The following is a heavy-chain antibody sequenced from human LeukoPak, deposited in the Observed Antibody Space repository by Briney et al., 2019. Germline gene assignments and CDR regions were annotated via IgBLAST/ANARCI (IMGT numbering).Heavy chain of an antibody. Sequence: PGGSLRLSCAASGFTFSSYGMHWVRQAPGKGPEWVAVIWYDGSKKYYADSVKGRFTISRDNSKNTLYLQMNSLRAEDTAVYYCANQPYDSSGYLFDYWGQGTLVTVSS. V-gene: IGHV3-30*02. J-gene: IGHJ4*02. CDR1: GFTFSSYG. CDR3: ANQPYDSSGYLFDY. CDR2: IWYDGSKK. D-gene: IGHD3-22*01.